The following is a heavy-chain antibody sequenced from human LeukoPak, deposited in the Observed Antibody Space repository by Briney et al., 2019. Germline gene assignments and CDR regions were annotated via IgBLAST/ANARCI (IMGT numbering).Heavy chain of an antibody. CDR1: GFTFSSYG. J-gene: IGHJ4*02. D-gene: IGHD5-24*01. CDR2: ISGSGSST. Sequence: PGGSLRLSCAASGFTFSSYGMSWVRQAPGKGLEWVSAISGSGSSTYYADSVKGRFTISRDNSKNTLYLQMNSLRAEDTAVYYCAKGHHGYNSNTRFDYWGQGTLVTVSS. CDR3: AKGHHGYNSNTRFDY. V-gene: IGHV3-23*01.